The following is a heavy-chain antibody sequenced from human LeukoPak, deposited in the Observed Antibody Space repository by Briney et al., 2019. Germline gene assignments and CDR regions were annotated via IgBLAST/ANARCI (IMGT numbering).Heavy chain of an antibody. CDR1: GFTFSSYS. J-gene: IGHJ4*02. D-gene: IGHD3-22*01. V-gene: IGHV3-21*01. CDR3: ARAGAGRYYYDSSGYYFDY. CDR2: ISSSSSYI. Sequence: GGSLRLSCAASGFTFSSYSMNWVRQAPGKGLEWVSSISSSSSYIYYADSVKGRFTISRDNAKNSLYLQMNSLRAEDTAVYYCARAGAGRYYYDSSGYYFDYWDQGTLVTVSS.